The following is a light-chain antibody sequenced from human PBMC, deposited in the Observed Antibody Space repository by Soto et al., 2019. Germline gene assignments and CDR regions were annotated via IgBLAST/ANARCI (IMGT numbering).Light chain of an antibody. Sequence: EIVLTQSPGTLSLSPGERATLSCRASQSVSRYYLAWYQQKPGQAPRLLIYGASSRATGIPDRFSGSGSGTDFTLTISRLEPEDFAVYYCQQYGSSPRTFGQGTKVEIK. CDR1: QSVSRYY. CDR3: QQYGSSPRT. V-gene: IGKV3-20*01. J-gene: IGKJ1*01. CDR2: GAS.